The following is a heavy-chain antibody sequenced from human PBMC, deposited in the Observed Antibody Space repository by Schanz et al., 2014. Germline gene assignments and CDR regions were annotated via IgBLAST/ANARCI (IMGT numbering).Heavy chain of an antibody. CDR1: GFTFSRYA. V-gene: IGHV3-23*04. D-gene: IGHD3-22*01. Sequence: EVQLVESGGGLVQPGGSLRLSCAASGFTFSRYAMTWVRQAPGKGLEWVSAISGSGGSTNYADSVKGRFIIPRDNSKNTLYLQMNSLRAEDTAVYYCAKIRYDSSGYYLPYYGMDVWGQGTTVIVSS. CDR2: ISGSGGST. CDR3: AKIRYDSSGYYLPYYGMDV. J-gene: IGHJ6*02.